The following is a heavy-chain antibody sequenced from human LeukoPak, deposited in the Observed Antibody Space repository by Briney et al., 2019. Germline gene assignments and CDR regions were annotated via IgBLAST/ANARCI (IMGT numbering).Heavy chain of an antibody. CDR2: IYYSGST. CDR3: ARAAYGGNSALFDY. V-gene: IGHV4-59*01. D-gene: IGHD4-23*01. J-gene: IGHJ4*02. Sequence: SETLSLTCSASGGSISSYYWHWIRQPPGKGLEWVGHIYYSGSTNYNPSLKSRVTISVDTSKNQFSLKLSSVTAADTAVYYCARAAYGGNSALFDYWGQGTLVTVSS. CDR1: GGSISSYY.